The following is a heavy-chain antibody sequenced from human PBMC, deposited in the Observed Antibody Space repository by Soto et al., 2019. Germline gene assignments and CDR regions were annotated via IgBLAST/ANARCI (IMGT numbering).Heavy chain of an antibody. J-gene: IGHJ3*02. CDR3: AKIHPVVVITSNHSPAFDI. Sequence: GGSLRLSCAASGFTFSSYAMSGVRQAPGKGLEWASAISGSGGSTYYADSVKGRFTISRDNSKNTLYLQMNSLRAEDTAVYYCAKIHPVVVITSNHSPAFDIWGQGTMVTVSS. V-gene: IGHV3-23*01. CDR1: GFTFSSYA. CDR2: ISGSGGST. D-gene: IGHD3-22*01.